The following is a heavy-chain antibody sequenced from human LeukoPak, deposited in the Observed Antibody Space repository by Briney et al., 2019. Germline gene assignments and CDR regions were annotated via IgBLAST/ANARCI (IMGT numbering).Heavy chain of an antibody. D-gene: IGHD2-2*02. J-gene: IGHJ4*02. CDR1: GFTFSSYA. Sequence: PGGSLRLSCAASGFTFSSYAMSWVRQAPGKGLEWVSAISGSGGSTYYADSVKGRFTISRDNSKNTLYLQMNSLRAEDTAVYYCAKLGLGYCSSTSCYTDENDYWGQGTLVTVSS. CDR3: AKLGLGYCSSTSCYTDENDY. V-gene: IGHV3-23*01. CDR2: ISGSGGST.